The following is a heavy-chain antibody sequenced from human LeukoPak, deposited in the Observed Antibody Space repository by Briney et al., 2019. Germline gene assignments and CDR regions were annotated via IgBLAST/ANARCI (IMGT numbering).Heavy chain of an antibody. Sequence: GGSLRLSCAASGFTFSSYVMSWVRQAPGKGLEWVSAISGSGGSTYYADSVKGRFTISRDNSKNTLYLQMNSLRAEDTAVYYCAKDGYSSGWYKDFDYWGQGTLVTVSS. CDR2: ISGSGGST. V-gene: IGHV3-23*01. D-gene: IGHD6-19*01. CDR1: GFTFSSYV. J-gene: IGHJ4*02. CDR3: AKDGYSSGWYKDFDY.